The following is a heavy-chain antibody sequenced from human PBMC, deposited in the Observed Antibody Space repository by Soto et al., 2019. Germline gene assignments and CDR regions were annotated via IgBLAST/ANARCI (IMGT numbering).Heavy chain of an antibody. CDR1: GRSISSYY. Sequence: PSETLSLTCTVSGRSISSYYCSWIRQPPGKGLEWIGHIYSRGSTYSNPSLKSRVTISVDTSKNQFSLKLSSVTAADTAVYYCARGPSGDKVDYWGQGTLVTVSS. J-gene: IGHJ4*02. V-gene: IGHV4-4*09. CDR2: IYSRGST. CDR3: ARGPSGDKVDY. D-gene: IGHD1-26*01.